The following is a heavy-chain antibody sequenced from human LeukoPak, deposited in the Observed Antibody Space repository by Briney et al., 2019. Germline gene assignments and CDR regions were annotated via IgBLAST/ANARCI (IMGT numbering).Heavy chain of an antibody. D-gene: IGHD4-23*01. CDR2: IYYSGST. CDR1: GGSISSSSYS. Sequence: SVTLSLTCTVSGGSISSSSYSWGWIRQPPGKGLEWIGSIYYSGSTYYNTSLKSRVTISVDPSKNQFSLKLSSVTAADTAVYYCASPDYGGNSRAFDIWGQGTMVTVSS. J-gene: IGHJ3*02. V-gene: IGHV4-39*01. CDR3: ASPDYGGNSRAFDI.